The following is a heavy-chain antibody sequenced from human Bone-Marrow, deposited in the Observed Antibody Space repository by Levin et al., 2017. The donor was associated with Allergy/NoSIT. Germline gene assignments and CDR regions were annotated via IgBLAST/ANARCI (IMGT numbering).Heavy chain of an antibody. CDR3: ARMLGVVAAKKYYFDY. CDR1: GFTFSSYW. V-gene: IGHV3-7*03. J-gene: IGHJ4*02. Sequence: GGSLRLSCAASGFTFSSYWMSWVRQAPGKGLEWVANIKQDGSEKYYVDSVKGRFTISRDNAKNSLYLQMNSLRAEDTAVYYCARMLGVVAAKKYYFDYWGQGTLVTVSS. D-gene: IGHD2-15*01. CDR2: IKQDGSEK.